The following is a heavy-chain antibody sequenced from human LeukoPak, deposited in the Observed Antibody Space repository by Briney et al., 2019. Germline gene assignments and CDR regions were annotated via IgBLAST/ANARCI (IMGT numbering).Heavy chain of an antibody. CDR1: GYTFTSYY. J-gene: IGHJ4*02. V-gene: IGHV1-46*01. D-gene: IGHD5-24*01. CDR3: ARQLAVDY. Sequence: ASVKVSCKASGYTFTSYYMHWVRQAPGQGLEWMGIINPSGGSTSYAQKFQGRVTMTTDTSTSTAYMELRSLRSDDTAVYYCARQLAVDYWGQGTLVTVSS. CDR2: INPSGGST.